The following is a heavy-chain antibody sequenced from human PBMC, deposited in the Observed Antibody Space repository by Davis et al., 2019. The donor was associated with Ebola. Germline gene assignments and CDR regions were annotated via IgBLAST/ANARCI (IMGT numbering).Heavy chain of an antibody. CDR1: GGTFSSYA. CDR2: IIPIFGTG. Sequence: SVKVSCKASGGTFSSYAISWVRQAPGQGLEWMGGIIPIFGTGNYAQKFQGRVTITADNSTSTAYMELSSLRSEDTAVYYFARVRGGSWKDAFDIWGQGTMVNVSS. CDR3: ARVRGGSWKDAFDI. J-gene: IGHJ3*02. D-gene: IGHD2-15*01. V-gene: IGHV1-69*06.